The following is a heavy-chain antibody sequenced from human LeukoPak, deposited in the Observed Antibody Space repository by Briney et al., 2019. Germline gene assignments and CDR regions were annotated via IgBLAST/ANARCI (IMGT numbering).Heavy chain of an antibody. D-gene: IGHD1-26*01. CDR1: GFTVSSNY. V-gene: IGHV3-53*01. CDR3: ARDPYSGNYGNYYYYYMDV. Sequence: QPGGSLRLSCAASGFTVSSNYMSWVRQAPGKGLEWVSVIYSGGSTYYADSVKGRFTISRDNSKNTLYLQMNSLGPEDTAVYYCARDPYSGNYGNYYYYYMDVWGKGTTVTISS. CDR2: IYSGGST. J-gene: IGHJ6*03.